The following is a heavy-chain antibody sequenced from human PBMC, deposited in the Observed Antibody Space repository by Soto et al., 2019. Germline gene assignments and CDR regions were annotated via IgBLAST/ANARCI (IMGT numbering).Heavy chain of an antibody. CDR3: ARAPAAKGYYYYYYGMDV. J-gene: IGHJ6*02. CDR1: GYTFTGYY. CDR2: INPTFGTA. Sequence: QVQLVQSGAEVKKPGASVKVSCKASGYTFTGYYMHWVRQAPGQGLEWMGWINPTFGTANYAQKFQGRVTITADESTSTAYMELSSLRSEDTAVYYCARAPAAKGYYYYYYGMDVWGQGTTVTVSS. V-gene: IGHV1-69*01.